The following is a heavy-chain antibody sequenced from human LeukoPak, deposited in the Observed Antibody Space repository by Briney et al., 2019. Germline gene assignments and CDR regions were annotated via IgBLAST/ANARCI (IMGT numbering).Heavy chain of an antibody. CDR2: ISSSGSAI. CDR3: AELGITMIGGV. J-gene: IGHJ6*04. V-gene: IGHV3-48*03. D-gene: IGHD3-10*02. CDR1: GLTFSSYA. Sequence: GGSLRLSSAASGLTFSSYAMSWVRQAPGKGLEWVSYISSSGSAIYYADSVKGRFTISRDNAKNSLYLQMNSLRAEDTAVYYCAELGITMIGGVWGKGTTVTISS.